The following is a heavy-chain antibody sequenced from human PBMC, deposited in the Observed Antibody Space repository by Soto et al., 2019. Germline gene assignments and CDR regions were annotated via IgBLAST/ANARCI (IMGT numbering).Heavy chain of an antibody. J-gene: IGHJ5*02. V-gene: IGHV4-59*08. CDR3: ARLDIVLMVYAPFDP. D-gene: IGHD2-8*01. CDR2: IYYSGST. CDR1: GGSISSYY. Sequence: PSETLSLTCTVSGGSISSYYWSWIRQPPGKGLEWIGYIYYSGSTNYNPSLKSRVTISVDTSKNQFSLKLSSVTAADTAVYYCARLDIVLMVYAPFDPWGQGTLVTVS.